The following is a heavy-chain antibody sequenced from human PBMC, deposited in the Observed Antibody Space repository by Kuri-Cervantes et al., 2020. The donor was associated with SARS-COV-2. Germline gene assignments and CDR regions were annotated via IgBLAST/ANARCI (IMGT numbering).Heavy chain of an antibody. CDR2: ISAYNGNT. CDR1: GYTFTSYG. V-gene: IGHV1-18*01. J-gene: IGHJ5*02. Sequence: ASVKVSCKASGYTFTSYGISWVRQAPGQGLEWMGWISAYNGNTNYAQKFQGRVTMTEDTSTDTAYMELSSLRSEDTAVYYCATSPVVVVGGWFDPWGQGTLVTVSS. D-gene: IGHD2-15*01. CDR3: ATSPVVVVGGWFDP.